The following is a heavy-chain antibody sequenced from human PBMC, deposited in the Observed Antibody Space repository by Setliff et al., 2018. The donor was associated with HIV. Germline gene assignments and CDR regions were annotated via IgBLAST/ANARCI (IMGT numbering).Heavy chain of an antibody. CDR3: ARDGRFDYDSSGYAGPEFDQ. CDR1: GYRFTNHG. CDR2: ISPQNGNT. J-gene: IGHJ4*02. D-gene: IGHD3-22*01. V-gene: IGHV1-18*01. Sequence: ASVKVSCKASGYRFTNHGISWVRQAPGQGLEWMAWISPQNGNTEFAQKFHHRVSMTADRSSNIAYMELRSLTFEDTAIYYCARDGRFDYDSSGYAGPEFDQWGQGTLVTAPQ.